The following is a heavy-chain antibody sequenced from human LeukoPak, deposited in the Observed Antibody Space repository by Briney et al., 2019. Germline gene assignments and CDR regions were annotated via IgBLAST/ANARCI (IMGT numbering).Heavy chain of an antibody. CDR2: IKRDGSEK. J-gene: IGHJ4*02. CDR3: WAADLDY. D-gene: IGHD6-13*01. Sequence: PGGSLRLSCAASGFIFSSNWMSWVRQAPGKGLEWVANIKRDGSEKYYVDSVKGRFTVSRDTTKDSLYLQMNSLRVEDTAVYYCWAADLDYWGQGTLVTVSS. V-gene: IGHV3-7*01. CDR1: GFIFSSNW.